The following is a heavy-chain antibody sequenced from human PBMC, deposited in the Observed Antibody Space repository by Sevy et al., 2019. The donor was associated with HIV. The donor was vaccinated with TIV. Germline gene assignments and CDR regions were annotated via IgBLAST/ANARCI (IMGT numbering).Heavy chain of an antibody. D-gene: IGHD6-13*01. CDR3: TRWKAAQSIFDY. Sequence: GGSLGLSCTASGFTFGDYCMSWVRQAPGKGLEWVAFLKSDVYGGTVDHAASVRGRFVISRDDSKTIAYLQMNDLKTEDTGVYYCTRWKAAQSIFDYWGQGALVTVSS. CDR1: GFTFGDYC. V-gene: IGHV3-49*04. J-gene: IGHJ4*02. CDR2: LKSDVYGGTV.